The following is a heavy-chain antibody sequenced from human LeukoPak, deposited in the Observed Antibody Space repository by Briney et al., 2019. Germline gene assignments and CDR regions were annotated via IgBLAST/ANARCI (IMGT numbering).Heavy chain of an antibody. CDR1: GYSFTSYW. CDR2: IYPGDSDT. Sequence: RGESLKISCKGSGYSFTSYWIAWVRQMPGKGLEWMGIIYPGDSDTKYNPSFQGQVTISADKSINTAYLQWSSLKASDTAMYYCARIYYDSSGFYFNHFAPWGQGTLVTVSS. J-gene: IGHJ5*02. V-gene: IGHV5-51*01. CDR3: ARIYYDSSGFYFNHFAP. D-gene: IGHD3-22*01.